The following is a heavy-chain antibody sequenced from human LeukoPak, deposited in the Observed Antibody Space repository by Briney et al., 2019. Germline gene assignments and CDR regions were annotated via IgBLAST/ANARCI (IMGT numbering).Heavy chain of an antibody. CDR1: GGTFSSYA. J-gene: IGHJ4*02. V-gene: IGHV1-69*04. D-gene: IGHD3-9*01. CDR3: ATDILTGYYQFDY. CDR2: IIPILGIA. Sequence: GASVKVSCKASGGTFSSYAISWVRQAPGQGLEWMGRIIPILGIANYAQKFQGRVTITADKSTSTAYMELSSLRSEDTAVYYCATDILTGYYQFDYWGQGTLVTVSS.